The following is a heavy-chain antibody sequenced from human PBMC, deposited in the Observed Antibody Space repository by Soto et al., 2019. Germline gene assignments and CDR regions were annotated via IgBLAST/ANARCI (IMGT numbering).Heavy chain of an antibody. Sequence: QVQLQESGPGLVKPSQTLSLTCTVSGGSISSGGYYWSWIRQHPGKGLEWIGYIYYSGSTYYNPSLKSRVTISVDTSKNQCSLKLSSVTAADTAVYYCASIAAAGSDAFDIWGQGTMVTVSS. J-gene: IGHJ3*02. D-gene: IGHD6-13*01. CDR1: GGSISSGGYY. V-gene: IGHV4-31*03. CDR2: IYYSGST. CDR3: ASIAAAGSDAFDI.